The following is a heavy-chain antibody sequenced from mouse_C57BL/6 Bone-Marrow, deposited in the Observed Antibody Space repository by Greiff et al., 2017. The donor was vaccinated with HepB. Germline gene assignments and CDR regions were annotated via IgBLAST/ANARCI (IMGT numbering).Heavy chain of an antibody. CDR3: ARDGQFPYFDY. CDR2: ISYDGSN. V-gene: IGHV3-6*01. J-gene: IGHJ4*01. CDR1: GYSITSGYY. Sequence: EVQRVESGPGLVKPSQSLSLTCSVTGYSITSGYYWNWIRQFPGNKLEWMGYISYDGSNNYNPSLKNRISITRDTSKNQFFLKLNSVTTEDTATYYCARDGQFPYFDYWGQGTSVTVSS.